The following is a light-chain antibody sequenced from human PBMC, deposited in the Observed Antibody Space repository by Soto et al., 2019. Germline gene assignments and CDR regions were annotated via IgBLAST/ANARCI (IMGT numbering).Light chain of an antibody. Sequence: DIVLTQSPGTLSLSPGERATLSCRASQSVSSHLAWYQQKPGQAPRLLIYDASNRATGIPARFSGSGSGTDFTLTISSLEPDDFAGYNCVQYTTWPWTCGQGSKVEIK. CDR3: VQYTTWPWT. CDR2: DAS. CDR1: QSVSSH. V-gene: IGKV3-11*01. J-gene: IGKJ1*01.